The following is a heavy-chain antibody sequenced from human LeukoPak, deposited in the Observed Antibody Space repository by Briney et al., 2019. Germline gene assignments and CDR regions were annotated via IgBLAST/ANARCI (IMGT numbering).Heavy chain of an antibody. V-gene: IGHV3-7*01. CDR2: INPDGIKR. CDR3: ARDLAFSRLDY. Sequence: GGSLRLSCAVSGLTFSSSWMDWVRQAPGKGLEWVASINPDGIKRYSADSVKGRFTISRDNARNSLYLQMDSLRVEDTAFYYCARDLAFSRLDYWGQGVLVTVSS. J-gene: IGHJ4*02. D-gene: IGHD2/OR15-2a*01. CDR1: GLTFSSSW.